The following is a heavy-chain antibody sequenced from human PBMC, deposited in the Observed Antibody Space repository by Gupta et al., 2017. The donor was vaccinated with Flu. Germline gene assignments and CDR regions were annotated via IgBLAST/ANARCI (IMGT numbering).Heavy chain of an antibody. J-gene: IGHJ5*02. V-gene: IGHV3-74*01. Sequence: RQAPGKGLVWVSRIKSDESSASYADSVKGRFTISSDNAKNTLYLQTNSLRAEDTAVYYCARDGAGDCSGGSCYSWFDPWGQGTLVTVSS. D-gene: IGHD2-15*01. CDR3: ARDGAGDCSGGSCYSWFDP. CDR2: IKSDESSA.